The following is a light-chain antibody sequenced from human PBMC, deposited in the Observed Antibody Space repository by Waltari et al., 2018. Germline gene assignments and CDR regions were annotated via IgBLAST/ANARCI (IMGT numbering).Light chain of an antibody. V-gene: IGKV1-39*01. J-gene: IGKJ2*01. CDR3: QQSYSTPYT. Sequence: DIQMTQSPSSLSASVGDRVTITCRASQSISTYLHWYQQKPGKAPKLLIYTASSLQSGSPSTFSGSGSGTDFTLTISSLQPEDVATYYCQQSYSTPYTFGRGTKLEI. CDR2: TAS. CDR1: QSISTY.